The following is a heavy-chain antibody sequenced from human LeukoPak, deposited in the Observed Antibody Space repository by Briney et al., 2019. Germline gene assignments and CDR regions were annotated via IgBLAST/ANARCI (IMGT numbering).Heavy chain of an antibody. D-gene: IGHD1-26*01. CDR2: FSASDGST. J-gene: IGHJ6*03. Sequence: GGSLRLSCAASGFTFNKHGMHWVRQAPGKGLEWVSGFSASDGSTYYADSVKGRFTISRDNSKNTLYLQMKSLRTEDTAVYYCAKGYGWEASYYYYYMDVWGKGTTVTISS. CDR1: GFTFNKHG. CDR3: AKGYGWEASYYYYYMDV. V-gene: IGHV3-23*01.